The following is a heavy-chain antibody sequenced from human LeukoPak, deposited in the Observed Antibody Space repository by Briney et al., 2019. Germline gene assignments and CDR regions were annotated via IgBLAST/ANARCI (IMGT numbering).Heavy chain of an antibody. CDR2: IYYSGST. V-gene: IGHV4-59*01. D-gene: IGHD2-21*02. CDR3: ARLHCGGDCYSWYFQH. CDR1: GGSISSYY. Sequence: SETLSLTCTVSGGSISSYYWSWIRQPPGKGLEWIGYIYYSGSTNYNPSLKSRVTISVDTSKNQFSLKLSSVTAADTAVYYCARLHCGGDCYSWYFQHWGQGTLVTVFS. J-gene: IGHJ1*01.